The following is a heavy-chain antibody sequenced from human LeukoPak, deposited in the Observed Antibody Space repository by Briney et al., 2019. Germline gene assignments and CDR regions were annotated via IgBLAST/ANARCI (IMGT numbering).Heavy chain of an antibody. V-gene: IGHV4-34*01. CDR3: ARDLSWEFDY. CDR2: INHSGST. Sequence: SETLSLTCAVYGGSFSGYYWSWIRQPPGKGLEWIGEINHSGSTNYNPSLKSRVTISVDTSKNQFSLKLSSVTAADTAVYYCARDLSWEFDYWGQGTLVTVSS. J-gene: IGHJ4*02. CDR1: GGSFSGYY. D-gene: IGHD6-13*01.